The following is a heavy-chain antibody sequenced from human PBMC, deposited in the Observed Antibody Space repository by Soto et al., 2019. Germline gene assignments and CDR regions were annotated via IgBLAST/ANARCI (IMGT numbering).Heavy chain of an antibody. CDR2: INPCSGGA. Sequence: ASVKVSCKTSGYTFTDHYVHWVRQAPGQGLEWLGWINPCSGGAKYPQRFKDKVSMTADTSISTVYMYLTSLTSDDTAIYYCARSSGTYSLDFWGQGTLVTVSS. CDR3: ARSSGTYSLDF. CDR1: GYTFTDHY. D-gene: IGHD3-10*01. J-gene: IGHJ4*02. V-gene: IGHV1-2*02.